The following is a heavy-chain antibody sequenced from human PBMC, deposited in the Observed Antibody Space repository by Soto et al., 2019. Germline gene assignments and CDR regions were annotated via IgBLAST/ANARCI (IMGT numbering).Heavy chain of an antibody. CDR3: ATASSITMIEPHPFDI. D-gene: IGHD3-22*01. CDR1: GYTLTELS. Sequence: ASVKVSCKVSGYTLTELSMHWVRQAPGKGLEWMGGFDPEDGETIYAQKFQGRVTMTEDTSTDTAYMELSSLRSEDTAVYYCATASSITMIEPHPFDIWGQGTMVTVSS. CDR2: FDPEDGET. V-gene: IGHV1-24*01. J-gene: IGHJ3*02.